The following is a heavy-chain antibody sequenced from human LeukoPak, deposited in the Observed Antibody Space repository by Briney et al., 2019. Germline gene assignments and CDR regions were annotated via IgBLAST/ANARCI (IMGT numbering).Heavy chain of an antibody. D-gene: IGHD5-18*01. Sequence: GESLKISCKGSGYSFTNYWIGWVRQMPGKGLELMGVIYPGDSATRYSPSFQGQVAISVDKSIRTAYLQWSSLKASDTAMYYCARRRDERGYKDIFDIWGQGTMVTVSS. CDR1: GYSFTNYW. CDR3: ARRRDERGYKDIFDI. CDR2: IYPGDSAT. J-gene: IGHJ3*02. V-gene: IGHV5-51*01.